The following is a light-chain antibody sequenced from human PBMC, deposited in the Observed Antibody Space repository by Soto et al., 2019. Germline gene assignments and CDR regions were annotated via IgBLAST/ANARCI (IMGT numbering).Light chain of an antibody. CDR2: KAS. Sequence: DIQMTPSPSTLSASVGDRVTLTCRARQSISSWLAWYQQKPGKAPKHLIYKASSLESGVPSRFSGSGSGTEFTLTISSLQPDDFATYYCQQYNSYSPWTFGQGTNVDIK. J-gene: IGKJ1*01. CDR3: QQYNSYSPWT. CDR1: QSISSW. V-gene: IGKV1-5*03.